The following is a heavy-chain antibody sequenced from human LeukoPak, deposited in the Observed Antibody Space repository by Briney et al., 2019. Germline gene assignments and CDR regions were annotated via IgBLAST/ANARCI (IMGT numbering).Heavy chain of an antibody. J-gene: IGHJ4*02. CDR3: AKDPGGFGEFRFDY. CDR2: ISGSGGST. V-gene: IGHV3-23*01. D-gene: IGHD3-10*01. CDR1: GFTFSSYA. Sequence: PGGSLRLSCAASGFTFSSYAMSWVRQAPGKGLEWVSAISGSGGSTYCADSVKGRFTISRDNSKNTLYLQMNSLRAEDTAVYYCAKDPGGFGEFRFDYWGQGTLVTVSS.